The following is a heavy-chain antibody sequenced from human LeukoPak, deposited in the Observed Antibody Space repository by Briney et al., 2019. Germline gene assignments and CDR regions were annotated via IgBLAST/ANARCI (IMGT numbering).Heavy chain of an antibody. J-gene: IGHJ4*02. CDR3: ARVSYYGSGSYFLGY. CDR2: IYYSGST. Sequence: PSETLSLTCTVSGGSVSSGSYYWSWIRQPPGKGLEWIGYIYYSGSTNYNPSLKSRVTISVDTSKNQFSLKLSSVTAADTAVYYCARVSYYGSGSYFLGYWGQGTLVTVSS. CDR1: GGSVSSGSYY. V-gene: IGHV4-61*01. D-gene: IGHD3-10*01.